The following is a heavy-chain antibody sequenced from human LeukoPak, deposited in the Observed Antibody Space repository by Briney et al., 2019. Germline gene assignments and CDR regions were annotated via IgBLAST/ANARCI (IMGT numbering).Heavy chain of an antibody. CDR1: GGSISSGSYY. D-gene: IGHD3-10*01. CDR3: ARIYGSGVDP. CDR2: IYTSGST. V-gene: IGHV4-61*02. Sequence: SETLSLTCTVSGGSISSGSYYWSWTRQPAGKGLEWIGRIYTSGSTNYNPSLKSRVTISVDTSKNQFSLKLSSVTAADTAVYYCARIYGSGVDPWGQGTLVTVSS. J-gene: IGHJ5*02.